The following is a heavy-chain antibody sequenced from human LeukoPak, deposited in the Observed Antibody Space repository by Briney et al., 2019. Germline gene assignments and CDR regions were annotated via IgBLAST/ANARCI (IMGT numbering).Heavy chain of an antibody. D-gene: IGHD1-26*01. J-gene: IGHJ3*02. CDR1: GGTHSSYA. CDR3: ARVGLDPVGATSFDI. CDR2: IIPIFGTA. V-gene: IGHV1-69*13. Sequence: ASVKVSSKASGGTHSSYAISWVRQAPGQGLEWMGGIIPIFGTANYAQKFQGRVTITADESTSTAYMELSSLRSEDTAVYYCARVGLDPVGATSFDIWGQGTMVTVSS.